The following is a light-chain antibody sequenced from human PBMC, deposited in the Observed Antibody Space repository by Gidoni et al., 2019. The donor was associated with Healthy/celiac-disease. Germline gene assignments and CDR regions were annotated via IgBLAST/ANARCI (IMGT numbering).Light chain of an antibody. CDR3: QAWDSSTAV. Sequence: EVPQPPSVSVSPGQTASITCSGDKLGDKYACWYQQKPGQSPLLVIYQDSKRPSGIPERFSGSNSGNTATLTISGTQAMDEADYYCQAWDSSTAVFGGGTKLTVL. CDR1: KLGDKY. V-gene: IGLV3-1*01. CDR2: QDS. J-gene: IGLJ2*01.